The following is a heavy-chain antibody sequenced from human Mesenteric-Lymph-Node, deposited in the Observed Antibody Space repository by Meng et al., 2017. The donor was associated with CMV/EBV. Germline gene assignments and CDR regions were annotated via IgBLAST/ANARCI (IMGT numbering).Heavy chain of an antibody. J-gene: IGHJ4*02. V-gene: IGHV3-7*03. Sequence: GGSLRLSCAASGLIFSNYWMSWVRQTPGKGLEWVANISPDGGDKNYVDSVKGRFTISRDNAKNSLYLQMNSLRAEDTAVYFCARRGQVWGQGTLVTVSS. CDR3: ARRGQV. CDR2: ISPDGGDK. CDR1: GLIFSNYW.